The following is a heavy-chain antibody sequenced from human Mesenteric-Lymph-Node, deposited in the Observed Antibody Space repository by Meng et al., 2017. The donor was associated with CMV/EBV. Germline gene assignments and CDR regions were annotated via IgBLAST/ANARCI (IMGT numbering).Heavy chain of an antibody. CDR1: AGSISSSSYY. V-gene: IGHV4-39*07. J-gene: IGHJ4*02. Sequence: SETLSLTCSVSAGSISSSSYYWGWIRQSPGKGLEWIGSIYFSGTTYYNPSLKTRVTISVDTSKNQFSLKLSSVTAADTAVYYCARSRGQYSSSWYFGPSPGYYFDYWGQGTVVTVSS. D-gene: IGHD6-13*01. CDR3: ARSRGQYSSSWYFGPSPGYYFDY. CDR2: IYFSGTT.